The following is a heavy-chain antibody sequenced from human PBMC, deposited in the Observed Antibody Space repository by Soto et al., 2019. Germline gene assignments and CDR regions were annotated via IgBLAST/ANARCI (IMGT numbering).Heavy chain of an antibody. J-gene: IGHJ4*02. D-gene: IGHD1-26*01. Sequence: GASVKVSCKASGGTFSSYAISWVRQAPGQGLEWMGGIIPIFGTANYAQKFQGRVTITADKSTSTAYMELSSLRSEDTAVYYCARTYSGELLPFDYWGQGTLVTAPQ. V-gene: IGHV1-69*06. CDR3: ARTYSGELLPFDY. CDR2: IIPIFGTA. CDR1: GGTFSSYA.